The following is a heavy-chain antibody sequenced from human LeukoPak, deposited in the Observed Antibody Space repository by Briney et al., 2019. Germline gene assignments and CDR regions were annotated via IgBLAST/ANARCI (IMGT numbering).Heavy chain of an antibody. CDR2: INHSGST. V-gene: IGHV4-34*01. J-gene: IGHJ3*02. Sequence: SETLSLTCAVYGGSFSGYYWSWIRQPPGKGLEWIGEINHSGSTNYNPSLKSRVTISVDTSKNQFSLKLSPVTAADTAVYYCARERQYGDYVGAFDIWGQGTMVTVSS. CDR1: GGSFSGYY. D-gene: IGHD4-17*01. CDR3: ARERQYGDYVGAFDI.